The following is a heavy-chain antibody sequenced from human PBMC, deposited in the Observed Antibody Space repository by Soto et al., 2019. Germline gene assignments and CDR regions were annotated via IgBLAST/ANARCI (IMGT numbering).Heavy chain of an antibody. V-gene: IGHV3-23*01. Sequence: EVQLLETGGGLVQPGGSLRLSCAASGFTFGNYAMSWVRQAPGKGLEWVSAISVSGGTTYYADSVKDRFTISRDNSKNTLFLQLNTLRAEDTAIYYCAKDRYCNGGSCYHRPKWLDCWGQGALVTVSS. CDR3: AKDRYCNGGSCYHRPKWLDC. D-gene: IGHD2-15*01. CDR2: ISVSGGTT. CDR1: GFTFGNYA. J-gene: IGHJ4*02.